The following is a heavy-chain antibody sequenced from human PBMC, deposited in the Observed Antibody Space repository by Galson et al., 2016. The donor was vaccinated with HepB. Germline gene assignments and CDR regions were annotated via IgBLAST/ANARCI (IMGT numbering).Heavy chain of an antibody. J-gene: IGHJ4*02. V-gene: IGHV3-7*01. Sequence: SLRLSCAASGFTFSGYWMTWVRQAPGKGLEWVANIKQDGSEKNYVDSVKGRFTISRDNAKNLVYLQMNSLRAEDMAMYYCASAPAATESDYWGQGTLVTVSP. CDR3: ASAPAATESDY. CDR2: IKQDGSEK. D-gene: IGHD6-25*01. CDR1: GFTFSGYW.